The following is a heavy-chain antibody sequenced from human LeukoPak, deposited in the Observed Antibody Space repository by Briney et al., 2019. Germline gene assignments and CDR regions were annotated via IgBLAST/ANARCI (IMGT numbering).Heavy chain of an antibody. CDR3: ARVGRSGWYYFDY. CDR2: IYYSRSI. J-gene: IGHJ4*02. CDR1: GGSTSSSSYY. D-gene: IGHD6-19*01. Sequence: PSETLSLTCTVSGGSTSSSSYYWGWIRQPPGKGLEWIGSIYYSRSIYYNPSLKSRVTISVDTSKNQFSLKLSSVTAADTAVYYCARVGRSGWYYFDYWGQGTLVTVSS. V-gene: IGHV4-39*07.